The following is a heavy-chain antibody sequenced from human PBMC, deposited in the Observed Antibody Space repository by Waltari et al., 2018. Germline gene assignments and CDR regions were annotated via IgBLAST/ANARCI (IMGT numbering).Heavy chain of an antibody. D-gene: IGHD5-18*01. Sequence: QVQLVQSGAEVKKPGASVKVSCKASGYTFTSYYMHWVRQAPGQGLEWIGIINPSGGSTSYAQKFQGRVPMTRDTSTSTVYMELSSLRSEDTAVYYCARDRRRGYSYGRDAFDIWGQGTMVTVSS. V-gene: IGHV1-46*01. CDR1: GYTFTSYY. CDR2: INPSGGST. J-gene: IGHJ3*02. CDR3: ARDRRRGYSYGRDAFDI.